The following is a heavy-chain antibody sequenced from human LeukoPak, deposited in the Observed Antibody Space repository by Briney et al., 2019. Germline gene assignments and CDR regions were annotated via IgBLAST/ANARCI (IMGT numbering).Heavy chain of an antibody. CDR2: INPNSGGT. CDR1: GYTFTSYY. D-gene: IGHD5-18*01. J-gene: IGHJ6*02. V-gene: IGHV1-2*02. Sequence: ASVKVSCKASGYTFTSYYMHWVRQAPGQGLEWMGWINPNSGGTNYAQKFQGRVTMTRDTSISTAYMELSRLRSDDTAVYYCAREDTAMVTADIYYYGMDVWGQGTTVTVSS. CDR3: AREDTAMVTADIYYYGMDV.